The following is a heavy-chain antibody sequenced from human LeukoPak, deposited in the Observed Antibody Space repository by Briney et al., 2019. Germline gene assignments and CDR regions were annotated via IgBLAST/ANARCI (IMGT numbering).Heavy chain of an antibody. Sequence: SSVKVSCKASGGTFSSYAISWVRQAPGQGLEWMGGIIPIFGTANYAQKFQGRVTITADKSTSTAYMELSSLRSEDTAVYYCARARLAAAATGAFDIWGQGTMVTVSS. CDR1: GGTFSSYA. J-gene: IGHJ3*02. CDR3: ARARLAAAATGAFDI. D-gene: IGHD6-13*01. V-gene: IGHV1-69*06. CDR2: IIPIFGTA.